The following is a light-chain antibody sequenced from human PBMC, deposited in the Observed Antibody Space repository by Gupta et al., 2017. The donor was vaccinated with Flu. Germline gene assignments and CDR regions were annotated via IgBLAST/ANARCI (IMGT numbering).Light chain of an antibody. V-gene: IGKV2-28*01. CDR3: KQSLQIPRT. CDR1: PCLPHRNRKSY. CDR2: FGS. Sequence: SVDPSVVSSVTIPCLPHRNRKSYLNWYLQRPGQAPQVLIYFGSTLASGVPDRFRGSGSGTDFTLEISAVEAEDVGIYYCKQSLQIPRTFGQWTRLEIE. J-gene: IGKJ5*01.